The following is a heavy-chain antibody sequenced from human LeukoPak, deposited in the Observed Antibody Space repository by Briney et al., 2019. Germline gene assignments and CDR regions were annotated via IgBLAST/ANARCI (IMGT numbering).Heavy chain of an antibody. CDR2: IYSGGST. CDR3: AKRGVYLDY. CDR1: VFTVSSNY. Sequence: GGSLRLSCAASVFTVSSNYMKWVRQARRKGLEWVSVIYSGGSTYYADSMKGRFTISRDNSKNTLYLQMNSLRAEDTAIYFCAKRGVYLDYWGQGSLVTVSS. V-gene: IGHV3-53*01. D-gene: IGHD3-22*01. J-gene: IGHJ4*02.